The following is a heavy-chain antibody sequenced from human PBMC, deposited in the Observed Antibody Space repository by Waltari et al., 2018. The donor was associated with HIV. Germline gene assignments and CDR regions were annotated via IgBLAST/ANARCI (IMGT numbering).Heavy chain of an antibody. CDR1: GFKFDAYD. Sequence: EVQLVESGGGLVQPGGSLRLSCAASGFKFDAYDLNWGRQAPGKGRGWDSGNSGNSGTIGYADSVKCRFTISRDNAKNSLSLQMNSLRAEDTALYYCAKVGMTAVTSYAIDIWGQGTMVTVSS. D-gene: IGHD4-17*01. V-gene: IGHV3-9*01. CDR3: AKVGMTAVTSYAIDI. J-gene: IGHJ3*02. CDR2: NSGNSGTI.